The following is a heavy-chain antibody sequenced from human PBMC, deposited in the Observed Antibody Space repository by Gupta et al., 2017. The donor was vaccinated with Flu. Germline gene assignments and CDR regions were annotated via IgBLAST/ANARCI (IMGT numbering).Heavy chain of an antibody. CDR3: AKGDIVVVPAAIGPVLGFDY. Sequence: VRQAPGKGLEWVSAISGSGGSTYYADSVKGRFTISRDNSKNTLYLQMNSLRAEDTAVYYCAKGDIVVVPAAIGPVLGFDYWGQGTLVTVSS. CDR2: ISGSGGST. D-gene: IGHD2-2*02. V-gene: IGHV3-23*01. J-gene: IGHJ4*02.